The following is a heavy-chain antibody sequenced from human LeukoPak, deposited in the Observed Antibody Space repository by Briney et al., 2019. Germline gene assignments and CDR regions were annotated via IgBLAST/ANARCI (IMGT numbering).Heavy chain of an antibody. CDR3: ARQTGSGLFILP. V-gene: IGHV4-4*02. CDR2: IYHSGNT. Sequence: PSETLSLTCAVSGDSISSSHWWSWVRQSPGKGLEWIGEIYHSGNTNYNPSLKSRVTISVDTSKNQFSLKLSSVTAADTAVYYCARQTGSGLFILPGGQGTLVTVSS. CDR1: GDSISSSHW. D-gene: IGHD3/OR15-3a*01. J-gene: IGHJ4*02.